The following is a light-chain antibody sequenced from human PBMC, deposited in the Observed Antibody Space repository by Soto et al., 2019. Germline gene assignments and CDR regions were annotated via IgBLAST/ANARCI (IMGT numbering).Light chain of an antibody. V-gene: IGKV3-11*01. Sequence: EIVLTQSPATLSLSPWQRPPLFCRASQSIGLAIAWYQHKTGQAPRLLLYGASTRATGIPARFSGSGSGTACTLTIRSLEPEEFAVYYCQQRGTFGGGTKVDIK. CDR1: QSIGLA. CDR2: GAS. CDR3: QQRGT. J-gene: IGKJ4*01.